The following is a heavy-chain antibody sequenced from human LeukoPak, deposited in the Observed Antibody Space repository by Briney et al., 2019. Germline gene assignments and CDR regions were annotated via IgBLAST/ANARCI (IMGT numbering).Heavy chain of an antibody. CDR3: AKGFYGSGIKYYYYYYMDV. CDR2: ISGSGGST. CDR1: GFTFSSYA. V-gene: IGHV3-23*01. D-gene: IGHD3-10*01. Sequence: PGGSLRLSCAASGFTFSSYAMSWVRQAPGKGLEWVSAISGSGGSTYYADSVKGRFTISRDNSKNTLYLQMNSLRAEDTAVYYCAKGFYGSGIKYYYYYYMDVWGKGTTVTVSS. J-gene: IGHJ6*03.